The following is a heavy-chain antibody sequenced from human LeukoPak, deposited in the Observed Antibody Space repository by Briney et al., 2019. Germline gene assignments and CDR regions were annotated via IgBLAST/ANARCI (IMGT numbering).Heavy chain of an antibody. V-gene: IGHV3-23*01. J-gene: IGHJ4*02. CDR2: ISGSGGST. CDR1: GFTFSSYA. D-gene: IGHD5-18*01. Sequence: QPGGSLRLSCAASGFTFSSYAMSWVRQAPGKGLEWVSAISGSGGSTYYADFVKGRFTISRDNSKNTLYLQMNSLRAEDTAVYYCANLQLSLASSPYWGQGTLVTVSS. CDR3: ANLQLSLASSPY.